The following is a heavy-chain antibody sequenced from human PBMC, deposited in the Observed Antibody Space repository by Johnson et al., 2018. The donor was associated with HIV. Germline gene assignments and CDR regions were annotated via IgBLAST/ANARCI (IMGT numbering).Heavy chain of an antibody. CDR3: AKDGDVYGYSSSNDI. CDR2: ISGRGGST. CDR1: GFTFRDFA. J-gene: IGHJ3*02. Sequence: EVLLLESGGGLVQPGGSLRLSCAASGFTFRDFAMSWVRQAPGKGLEWVSVISGRGGSTFYADSVRGRFTISRDTSKNTMYLQMNSLRAEDTAVYYCAKDGDVYGYSSSNDIWGQGTMVTVSS. D-gene: IGHD6-13*01. V-gene: IGHV3-23*01.